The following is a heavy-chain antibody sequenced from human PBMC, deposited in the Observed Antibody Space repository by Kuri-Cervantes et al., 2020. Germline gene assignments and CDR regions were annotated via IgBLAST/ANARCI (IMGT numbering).Heavy chain of an antibody. CDR2: ISSSSSTI. V-gene: IGHV3-48*02. CDR1: GFTVSNNY. J-gene: IGHJ6*01. Sequence: GESLKISCAASGFTVSNNYMSWVRQAPGKGLEWVSYISSSSSTIYYADSVKGRFTISGDNAKNSLYLQMNSLRDEDTAVYYCARARGGNSFGAEYYYGMDVWGPRDHGHRLL. CDR3: ARARGGNSFGAEYYYGMDV. D-gene: IGHD4-23*01.